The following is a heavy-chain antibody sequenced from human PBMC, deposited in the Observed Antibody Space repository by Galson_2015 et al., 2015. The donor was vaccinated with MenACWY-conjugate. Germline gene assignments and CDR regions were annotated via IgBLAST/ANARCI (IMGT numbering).Heavy chain of an antibody. Sequence: SLRLSCAASGFTFSSYGMSWVRQAPGKGLEWVSGISGRSGSTYYADSVKGRFTISRDNSKNTLYLQMNSLRAEDTAVYYCAKAAYTSSWYQDAFDYCGHGSLVTVSP. CDR3: AKAAYTSSWYQDAFDY. J-gene: IGHJ4*01. D-gene: IGHD6-13*01. CDR2: ISGRSGST. V-gene: IGHV3-23*01. CDR1: GFTFSSYG.